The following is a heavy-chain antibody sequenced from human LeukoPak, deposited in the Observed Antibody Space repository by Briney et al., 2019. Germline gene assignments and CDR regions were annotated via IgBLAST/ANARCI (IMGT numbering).Heavy chain of an antibody. Sequence: GGSLRLSCAASGFTFSSYAMSWVRQAPGKGLEWVSAISGSGGSTYYADSVKGRFTISRDNSKNTLYLQMNSLRAEDTAVYYCAKAPAFDSSGYYPFDYWGQGTLVTVSS. CDR2: ISGSGGST. J-gene: IGHJ4*02. D-gene: IGHD3-22*01. CDR1: GFTFSSYA. V-gene: IGHV3-23*01. CDR3: AKAPAFDSSGYYPFDY.